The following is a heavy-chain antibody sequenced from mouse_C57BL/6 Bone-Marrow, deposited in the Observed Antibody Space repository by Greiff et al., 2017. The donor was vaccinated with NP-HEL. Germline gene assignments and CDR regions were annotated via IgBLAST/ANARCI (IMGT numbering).Heavy chain of an antibody. D-gene: IGHD1-1*02. CDR3: ARDLLGSYDY. Sequence: EVQVVESGGGLVKPGGSLKLSCAASGFTFSSYAMSWVRQTPEKRLEWVATISDGGGYTYYPDNVKGRFTISRDNAKNNLYLQMSHLKSEDTAMYYCARDLLGSYDYWGQGTTLTVSS. J-gene: IGHJ2*01. CDR1: GFTFSSYA. V-gene: IGHV5-4*01. CDR2: ISDGGGYT.